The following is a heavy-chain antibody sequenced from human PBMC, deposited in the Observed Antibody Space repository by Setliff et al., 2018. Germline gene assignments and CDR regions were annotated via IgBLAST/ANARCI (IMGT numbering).Heavy chain of an antibody. Sequence: ASVKVSCKASGYTFSSYAMNWVRQAPGQGLEWMGRINTITGNPTYAQGFTGRFVFSLDTSVSTAYLQISSLKPEDTAVYYCARDLGYCSRTSCHGDWFDPWDQGTLVTVSS. CDR2: INTITGNP. CDR1: GYTFSSYA. V-gene: IGHV7-4-1*02. D-gene: IGHD2-2*01. J-gene: IGHJ5*02. CDR3: ARDLGYCSRTSCHGDWFDP.